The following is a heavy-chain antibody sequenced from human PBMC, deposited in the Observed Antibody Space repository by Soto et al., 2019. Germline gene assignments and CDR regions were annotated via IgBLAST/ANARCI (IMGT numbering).Heavy chain of an antibody. V-gene: IGHV1-69*01. D-gene: IGHD1-26*01. CDR3: ARDGGRHSGGIDY. J-gene: IGHJ4*02. CDR1: GGTFSSYS. Sequence: QVQLVQSGAEVKKPGSSVKVSCKASGGTFSSYSINWVRQAPGQGLEWMGEIIPIFGKANYAQKFQGRVTINADESTSTAYMDLSSLRSEDTAVYYCARDGGRHSGGIDYWGQGTLVTVSS. CDR2: IIPIFGKA.